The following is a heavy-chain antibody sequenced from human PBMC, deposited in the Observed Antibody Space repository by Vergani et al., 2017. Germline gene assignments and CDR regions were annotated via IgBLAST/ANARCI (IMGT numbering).Heavy chain of an antibody. CDR1: GGTFSSYA. D-gene: IGHD6-6*01. Sequence: QVQLVQSGAEVKKPGSSVKVSCKASGGTFSSYAISWVRQAPGQGLEWMGRIIPILGIANYAQKFQGRVTMTRDTSISTAYMELSRLRSDDTAVYYCATGMHSSSSPGYWGQGTLVTVSS. V-gene: IGHV1-69*04. CDR2: IIPILGIA. CDR3: ATGMHSSSSPGY. J-gene: IGHJ4*02.